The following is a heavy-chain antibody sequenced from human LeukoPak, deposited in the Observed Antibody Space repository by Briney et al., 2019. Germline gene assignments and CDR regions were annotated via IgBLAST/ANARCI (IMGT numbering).Heavy chain of an antibody. J-gene: IGHJ4*02. V-gene: IGHV1-18*01. CDR2: ISAYNGDT. D-gene: IGHD6-6*01. Sequence: ASVKVSCKASGYTFTSYGFTWVRQAPGQGLEWMGWISAYNGDTNYAQKVQGRVTMTTDTSTSTAYMELRSLRSDDTAIYYCARDQSGLVQRRGGYWGQGTLVTVSS. CDR3: ARDQSGLVQRRGGY. CDR1: GYTFTSYG.